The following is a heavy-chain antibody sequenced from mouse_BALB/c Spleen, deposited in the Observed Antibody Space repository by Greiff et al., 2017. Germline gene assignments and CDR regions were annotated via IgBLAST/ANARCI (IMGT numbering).Heavy chain of an antibody. Sequence: VQLQQSGAELVRSGASVKLSCTASGFNIKDYYMHWVKQRPEQGLEWIGWIDPENGDTEYAPKFQGKATMTADTSSNTAYLQLSSLTSEDTAVYYCNAGYRYWDDMDYWGQGTSVTVSS. CDR1: GFNIKDYY. CDR3: NAGYRYWDDMDY. CDR2: IDPENGDT. D-gene: IGHD2-14*01. J-gene: IGHJ4*01. V-gene: IGHV14-4*02.